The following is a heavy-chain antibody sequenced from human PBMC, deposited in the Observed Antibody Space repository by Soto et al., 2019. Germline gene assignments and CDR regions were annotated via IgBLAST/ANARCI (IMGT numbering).Heavy chain of an antibody. Sequence: QVHLVQSGAEVKKPGASVKVSCKASGYTFTTYAIQWVRQAPGQRLEWMGWFNPGNDKTKYSQRFQGRVTFTRDTSASTAYMELSGLRSEDTAVYDCARNGIVGDYGFGHFDYWGQGTLVTVSS. CDR2: FNPGNDKT. CDR3: ARNGIVGDYGFGHFDY. J-gene: IGHJ4*02. CDR1: GYTFTTYA. D-gene: IGHD4-17*01. V-gene: IGHV1-3*01.